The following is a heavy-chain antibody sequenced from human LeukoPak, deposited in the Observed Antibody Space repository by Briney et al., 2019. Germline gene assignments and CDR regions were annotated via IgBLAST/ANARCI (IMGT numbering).Heavy chain of an antibody. J-gene: IGHJ4*02. V-gene: IGHV3-64*02. CDR1: GFTFYNYA. CDR3: ATRHEYSYPY. CDR2: IGGNGDTS. D-gene: IGHD5-18*01. Sequence: GGSLRLSCVASGFTFYNYAMHWVRQAPGKGLEYVSAIGGNGDTSYYADSVKGRFTISRDNSKNTVYLQLGSLRTEDMAVFYCATRHEYSYPYWGQGTLVTVSS.